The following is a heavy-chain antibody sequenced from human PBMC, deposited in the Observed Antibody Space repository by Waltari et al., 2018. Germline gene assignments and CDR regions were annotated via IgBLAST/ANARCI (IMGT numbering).Heavy chain of an antibody. CDR1: GFTFSSYA. V-gene: IGHV3-23*03. CDR2: IYSGGSST. CDR3: AKTGAYDSSGCDY. D-gene: IGHD3-22*01. J-gene: IGHJ4*02. Sequence: EVQLLESGGGLVQPGGSLRLSCAASGFTFSSYAMSWVRQAPGKGLEWVSVIYSGGSSTYYADSVKGRFTISRDNSKNTLYLQMNSLRAEDTAVYYCAKTGAYDSSGCDYWGQGTLVTVSS.